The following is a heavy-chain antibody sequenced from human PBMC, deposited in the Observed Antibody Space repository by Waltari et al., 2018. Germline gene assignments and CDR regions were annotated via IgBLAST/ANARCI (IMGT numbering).Heavy chain of an antibody. CDR2: RSYDRSNK. CDR1: GFTFSSYA. J-gene: IGHJ3*02. V-gene: IGHV3-30-3*01. Sequence: QVQLVESGGGVVQPGRSLRLSCAASGFTFSSYAMHWVRQAPGKGLEWGAVRSYDRSNKYYADSVKGRFTISRDNSKNTLYLQMNSLRAEDTSVYYCARALVGATSNAFDIWGQGTMVTVSS. D-gene: IGHD1-26*01. CDR3: ARALVGATSNAFDI.